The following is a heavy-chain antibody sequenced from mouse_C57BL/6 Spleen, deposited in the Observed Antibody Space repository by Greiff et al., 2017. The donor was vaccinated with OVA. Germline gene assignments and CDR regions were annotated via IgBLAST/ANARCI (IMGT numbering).Heavy chain of an antibody. CDR3: ARYDGRWYFDV. CDR1: GYSITSDY. CDR2: ISYSGST. D-gene: IGHD1-1*01. V-gene: IGHV3-8*01. J-gene: IGHJ1*03. Sequence: EVKLQESGPGLAKPSQTLSLTCSVTGYSITSDYWNWILKFPGNKLEYMGYISYSGSTYYNPSLKSRISITRDTSKNQYYLQLNSVTTEDTATYYCARYDGRWYFDVWGTGTTVTVSS.